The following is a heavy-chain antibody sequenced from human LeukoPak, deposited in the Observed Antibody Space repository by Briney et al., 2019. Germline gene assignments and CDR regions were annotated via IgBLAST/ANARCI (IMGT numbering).Heavy chain of an antibody. Sequence: PSETLSLTCTVSGGSTSSYYWSWIRQPPGKGLEWIGYIYYSGSTNYNPSLKSRVTISVDTSKNQFSLKLSSVTAADTAVYYCARSDLVSGSYYVVDYWGQGTLVTVSS. CDR3: ARSDLVSGSYYVVDY. CDR2: IYYSGST. J-gene: IGHJ4*02. D-gene: IGHD1-26*01. V-gene: IGHV4-59*08. CDR1: GGSTSSYY.